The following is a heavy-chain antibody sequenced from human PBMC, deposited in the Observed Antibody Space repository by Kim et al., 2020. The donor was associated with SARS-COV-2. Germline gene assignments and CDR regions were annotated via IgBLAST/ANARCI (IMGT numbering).Heavy chain of an antibody. D-gene: IGHD3-3*01. CDR3: TRAHLRFLEWFFSDY. CDR2: IRSKAYGGTT. J-gene: IGHJ4*02. Sequence: GGSLRLSCTASGFTFGDYAMSWVRQAPGKGLEWVGFIRSKAYGGTTEYAASVKGRFTISRDDSKSIAYVQMNSLKTEDTAVYYCTRAHLRFLEWFFSDYWGQGTLVTVSS. CDR1: GFTFGDYA. V-gene: IGHV3-49*04.